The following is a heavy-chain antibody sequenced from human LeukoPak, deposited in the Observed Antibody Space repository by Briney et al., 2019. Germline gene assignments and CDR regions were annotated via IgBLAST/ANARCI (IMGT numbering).Heavy chain of an antibody. V-gene: IGHV4-59*08. CDR2: IYYSGST. D-gene: IGHD6-6*01. J-gene: IGHJ3*02. CDR3: TSGYSSSSYAFDI. CDR1: GGSISSYY. Sequence: SETLSLTCTVSGGSISSYYWSWIRQPPGKGLEWIGYIYYSGSTNYNPSLKSRVTISVDTSKNQFSLKLSSVTAADTAVYYCTSGYSSSSYAFDIWGQGTMVTVSS.